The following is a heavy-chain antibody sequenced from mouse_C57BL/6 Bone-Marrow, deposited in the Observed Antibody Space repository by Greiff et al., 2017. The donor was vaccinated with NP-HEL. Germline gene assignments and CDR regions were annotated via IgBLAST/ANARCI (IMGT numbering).Heavy chain of an antibody. CDR2: ISSGSSTI. D-gene: IGHD1-1*01. CDR1: GFTFSDYG. CDR3: ARRAVGYFDV. J-gene: IGHJ1*03. Sequence: EVKLVESGGGLVKPGGSLKPSCAASGFTFSDYGMHWVRQAPEQGLEWVAYISSGSSTIYYADTVKGRFTISRDNAKNTLFLQMTRLRSEDTAMYYGARRAVGYFDVWGTGTTVTVSS. V-gene: IGHV5-17*01.